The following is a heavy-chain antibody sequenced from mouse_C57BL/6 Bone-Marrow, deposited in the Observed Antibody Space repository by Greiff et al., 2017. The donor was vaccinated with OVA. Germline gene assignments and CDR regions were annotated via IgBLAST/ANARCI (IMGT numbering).Heavy chain of an antibody. CDR3: ARGVITRAYYYAMDY. J-gene: IGHJ4*01. CDR2: IDPEDGET. V-gene: IGHV14-2*01. D-gene: IGHD2-4*01. Sequence: VQLQQSGAELVKPGASVKLSCTASGFNINDYYMHWVKQRTEQGLEWIGRIDPEDGETKYDPKFKGKATITADTSSNTAYLQLSSLTSENPAVYYCARGVITRAYYYAMDYWGQGTSVTVSS. CDR1: GFNINDYY.